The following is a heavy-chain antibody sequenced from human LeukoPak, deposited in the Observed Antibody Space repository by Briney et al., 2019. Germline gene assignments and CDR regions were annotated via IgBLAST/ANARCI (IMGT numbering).Heavy chain of an antibody. Sequence: SETLSLTCAVYGGSFSGYYWSWIRQPPGKGLEWIGETNHSGSTNYNPSLKSRVTISVDTSKNQFSLKLSSVTAADTAVYYCARGRGYYYDSSGYYYFDYWGQGTLVTVSS. CDR1: GGSFSGYY. CDR2: TNHSGST. V-gene: IGHV4-34*01. CDR3: ARGRGYYYDSSGYYYFDY. D-gene: IGHD3-22*01. J-gene: IGHJ4*02.